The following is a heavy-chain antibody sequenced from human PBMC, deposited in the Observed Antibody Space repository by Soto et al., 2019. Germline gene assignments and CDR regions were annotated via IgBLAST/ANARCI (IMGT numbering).Heavy chain of an antibody. V-gene: IGHV3-7*03. CDR1: GFTLRTYW. Sequence: EVQLVESGGGLVQPGGSLTVSCAASGFTLRTYWMSWVRQAPGKGLEWVANIKQDGSQKYYVDSVKGRFTIYRDNAKNSLYLQMNSLSAEDTAIYYCARPYCRGGSCYNWFDPWGQGTLVTVSS. J-gene: IGHJ5*02. CDR3: ARPYCRGGSCYNWFDP. CDR2: IKQDGSQK. D-gene: IGHD2-15*01.